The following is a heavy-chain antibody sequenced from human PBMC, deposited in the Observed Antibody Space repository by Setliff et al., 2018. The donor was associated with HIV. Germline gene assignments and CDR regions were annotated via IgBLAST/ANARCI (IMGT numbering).Heavy chain of an antibody. J-gene: IGHJ4*02. CDR1: GASDINYIW. CDR3: ASGEPYYYDSTGYSGNYFDY. V-gene: IGHV4-4*02. D-gene: IGHD3-22*01. CDR2: IYHGGST. Sequence: KSSETLSLTCAVSGASDINYIWWSWVRQPPGKGLEWIGEIYHGGSTNYNPSLKSRVTISVDKSKNQFSLKLASVTAADAAVYYCASGEPYYYDSTGYSGNYFDYWGQGTLVTVSS.